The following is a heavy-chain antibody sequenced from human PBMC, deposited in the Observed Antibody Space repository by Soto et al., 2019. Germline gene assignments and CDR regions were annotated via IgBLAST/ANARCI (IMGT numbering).Heavy chain of an antibody. CDR1: GFTFSSYA. Sequence: GGSLRLSCAASGFTFSSYAMHWVRQAPGKGLEWVAVISYDGSNKYYADSVKGRFTISRDNSKNTLYLQMNSLRAEDTAVYYCARDRNDFWSGYYTSPWFDPWRQGTLVTVSS. CDR3: ARDRNDFWSGYYTSPWFDP. CDR2: ISYDGSNK. V-gene: IGHV3-30-3*01. J-gene: IGHJ5*02. D-gene: IGHD3-3*01.